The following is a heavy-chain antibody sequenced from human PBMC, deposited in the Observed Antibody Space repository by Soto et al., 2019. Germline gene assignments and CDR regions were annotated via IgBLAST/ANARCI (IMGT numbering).Heavy chain of an antibody. Sequence: PGGTLRLSCAGSGFTFSNFAMGWVRQAPGKGPEWVSSVSGGGSASFSADSVRGRFSVSRDNSKNTLFLQMNTLRVEDTAVYYCAKSRQAAVGPNSFDLCCQATQVTVSS. V-gene: IGHV3-23*01. D-gene: IGHD6-13*01. J-gene: IGHJ4*02. CDR1: GFTFSNFA. CDR3: AKSRQAAVGPNSFDL. CDR2: VSGGGSAS.